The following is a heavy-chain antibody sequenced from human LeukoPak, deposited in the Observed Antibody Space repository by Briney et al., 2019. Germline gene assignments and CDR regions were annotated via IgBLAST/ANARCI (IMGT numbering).Heavy chain of an antibody. J-gene: IGHJ4*02. CDR2: IYPGDSDT. Sequence: GESLKISCKGSGYSFTSYWIGWVRQMPGKGLEWMGIIYPGDSDTRYGPSFQGQVTISADKSISTAYLQWSSLKASDTAMYYCARASQLLGYCSGGSCYDHPDYWGQGTLVTVSS. CDR1: GYSFTSYW. CDR3: ARASQLLGYCSGGSCYDHPDY. D-gene: IGHD2-15*01. V-gene: IGHV5-51*01.